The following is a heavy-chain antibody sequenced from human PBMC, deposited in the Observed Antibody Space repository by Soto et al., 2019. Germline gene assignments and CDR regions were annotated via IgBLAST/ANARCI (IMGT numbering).Heavy chain of an antibody. J-gene: IGHJ4*02. D-gene: IGHD1-26*01. CDR3: ARHIVGATQFGPQTIDY. CDR1: GFTFSNYG. CDR2: ISYDGSHK. Sequence: PGGSLRLSCAASGFTFSNYGIHWVRQAPGKGLVWVTVISYDGSHKYYADSVKGRFTISRDNAKNTLYLQMTNMDPVDTATYYCARHIVGATQFGPQTIDYWGQGTLVTVSS. V-gene: IGHV3-30*03.